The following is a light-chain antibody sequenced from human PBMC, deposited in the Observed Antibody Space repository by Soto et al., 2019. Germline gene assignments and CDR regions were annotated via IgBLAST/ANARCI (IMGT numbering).Light chain of an antibody. J-gene: IGKJ1*01. V-gene: IGKV3-20*01. CDR2: GAS. Sequence: ESVLTQSPGTLSLSPGERATLSCRASQSVGSSYLAWYQQKPGQAPRLLIYGASSRATGIPDRFSGSGSGTDLTLTISRLEPEDFAVYYCQQYGSSPWTFGQGTKVDIK. CDR1: QSVGSSY. CDR3: QQYGSSPWT.